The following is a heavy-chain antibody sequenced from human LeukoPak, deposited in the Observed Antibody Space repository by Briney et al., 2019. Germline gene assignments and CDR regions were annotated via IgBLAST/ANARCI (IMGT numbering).Heavy chain of an antibody. CDR2: ISGSGGST. D-gene: IGHD3-10*01. CDR3: AKEYGSGSYYPY. J-gene: IGHJ4*02. V-gene: IGHV3-23*01. CDR1: GFTFSSYG. Sequence: GGSLRLSCAASGFTFSSYGMNWVRQAPGKGLEWVSAISGSGGSTYYADSVKGRFTISRDNSKDTLYLQMNSLRAEDTAVYYCAKEYGSGSYYPYWGQGTLVAVSS.